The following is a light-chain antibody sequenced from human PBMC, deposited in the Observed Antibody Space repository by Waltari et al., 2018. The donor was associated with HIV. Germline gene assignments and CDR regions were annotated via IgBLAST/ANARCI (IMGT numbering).Light chain of an antibody. Sequence: IVLTQSPGTLSLSPGERATISCRASQSVSSDLAWYHQRPGQAPRLLIYGASNRATGIPERFSGSGSGTDFTLSINSLEPEDFAIYYCQHYTSSPTWTFGQGTKVEIK. CDR2: GAS. CDR1: QSVSSD. V-gene: IGKV3-20*01. J-gene: IGKJ1*01. CDR3: QHYTSSPTWT.